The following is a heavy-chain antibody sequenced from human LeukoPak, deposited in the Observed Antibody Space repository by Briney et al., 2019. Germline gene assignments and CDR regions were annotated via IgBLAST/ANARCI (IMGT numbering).Heavy chain of an antibody. CDR2: IYPGDSDT. CDR3: ARRGYCSGGSCYSGNAFDI. V-gene: IGHV5-51*01. D-gene: IGHD2-15*01. J-gene: IGHJ3*02. CDR1: GYSFTSYW. Sequence: GESLKISCKGSGYSFTSYWTGWVRQMPGKGLEWMGIIYPGDSDTRYSPSFQGQVTISADKSISTAYLQWSSLKASDTAMYYCARRGYCSGGSCYSGNAFDIWGQGTMVTVSS.